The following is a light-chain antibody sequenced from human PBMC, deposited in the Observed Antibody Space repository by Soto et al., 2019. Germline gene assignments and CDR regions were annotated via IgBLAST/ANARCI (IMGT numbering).Light chain of an antibody. CDR1: SSNIRSDT. Sequence: QSVLTQPPSASGTPGQRVTISCSGSSSNIRSDTVHWYQQLPGTAPKLLIYINDQRPSGVPDRFSGSKSGNSDSLAISGLQSEDEADYYCAAWDDSLNGVVFGGGTKVTVL. V-gene: IGLV1-44*01. CDR2: IND. CDR3: AAWDDSLNGVV. J-gene: IGLJ2*01.